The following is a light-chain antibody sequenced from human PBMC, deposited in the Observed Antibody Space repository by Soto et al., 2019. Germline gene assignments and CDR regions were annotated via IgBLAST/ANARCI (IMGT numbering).Light chain of an antibody. V-gene: IGKV1-5*03. CDR1: QNINNW. J-gene: IGKJ1*01. CDR2: KAS. CDR3: QHYNSYSQT. Sequence: DIQMTQSPSTLSASVGDRVTITCRASQNINNWLAWYQQKPGKAPKLLIYKASTLESGVPSTFSGSGSGTEFTLTISSLQPDDDATYYCQHYNSYSQTFGQGTKVEIK.